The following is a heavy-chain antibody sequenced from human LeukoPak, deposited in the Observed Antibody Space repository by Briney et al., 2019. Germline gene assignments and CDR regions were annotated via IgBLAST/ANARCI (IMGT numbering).Heavy chain of an antibody. CDR1: GGSITSYY. D-gene: IGHD4-17*01. V-gene: IGHV4-59*12. CDR2: ISVGGST. J-gene: IGHJ4*02. Sequence: SETLSLTCSVSGGSITSYYWSWIRQPPGKGLEWIGYISVGGSTNYNPSLKSRVSISVDTSKNQFSLKLSSVTAADTAVYYCARDYGDYDPLFGYWGQGTLVTVSS. CDR3: ARDYGDYDPLFGY.